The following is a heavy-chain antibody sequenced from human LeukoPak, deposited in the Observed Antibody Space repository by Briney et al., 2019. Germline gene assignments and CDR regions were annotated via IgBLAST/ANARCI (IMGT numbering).Heavy chain of an antibody. CDR3: ARESGTDAFDI. CDR2: INSDGSST. J-gene: IGHJ3*02. Sequence: RGALRLSCAASGVTFSSYWVHWGPQAPRERLGWVSHINSDGSSTNYADSLKSRFTLSRDNAQSTLYLQMNTPRAEDTAVYYYARESGTDAFDIWGQGTMVTVSS. V-gene: IGHV3-74*01. D-gene: IGHD1-1*01. CDR1: GVTFSSYW.